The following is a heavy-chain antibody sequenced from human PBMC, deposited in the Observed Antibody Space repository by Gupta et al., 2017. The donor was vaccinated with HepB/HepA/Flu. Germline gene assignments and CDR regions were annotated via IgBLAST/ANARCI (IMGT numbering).Heavy chain of an antibody. V-gene: IGHV3-30-3*01. Sequence: QVQLVESGGGVVQPGRSLRPSCAASGFTFSSYAMHWVRQAPGKGLEWVAVISYDGSNKYYADSVKGRFTISRDNSKNTLYLQMNSLRAEDTAVYYCARDPVVSGYYDSSGYPDYWGQGTLVTVSS. CDR2: ISYDGSNK. D-gene: IGHD3-22*01. CDR1: GFTFSSYA. CDR3: ARDPVVSGYYDSSGYPDY. J-gene: IGHJ4*02.